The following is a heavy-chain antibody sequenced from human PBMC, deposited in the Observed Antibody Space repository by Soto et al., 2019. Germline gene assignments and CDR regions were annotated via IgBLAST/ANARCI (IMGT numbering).Heavy chain of an antibody. V-gene: IGHV3-30*18. CDR1: GFTFSSYG. CDR2: ISYDGSNK. Sequence: GGSLRLSCAASGFTFSSYGMHWVRQAPGKGLEWVAVISYDGSNKYYADSVKGRFTISRDNSKNTLYLQMNSLRAEDTAVYYCAKDDFGDYDILTGYPGDHWGQGTLVTVSS. J-gene: IGHJ5*02. D-gene: IGHD3-9*01. CDR3: AKDDFGDYDILTGYPGDH.